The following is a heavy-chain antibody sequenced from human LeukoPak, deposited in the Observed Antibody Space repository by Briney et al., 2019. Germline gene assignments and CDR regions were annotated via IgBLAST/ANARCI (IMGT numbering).Heavy chain of an antibody. Sequence: GGSLRLSCVASGFPFSSYWMTWVRQTPGEGLEWVSDINAGADKIQYAVSVRGRFTVSRDNPKNTLFLHMNNVRAEDSAVYFCGYYDSSGYYYGRLRYWGRGTSVTVSS. J-gene: IGHJ4*02. CDR2: INAGADKI. CDR1: GFPFSSYW. V-gene: IGHV3-23*01. D-gene: IGHD3-22*01. CDR3: GYYDSSGYYYGRLRY.